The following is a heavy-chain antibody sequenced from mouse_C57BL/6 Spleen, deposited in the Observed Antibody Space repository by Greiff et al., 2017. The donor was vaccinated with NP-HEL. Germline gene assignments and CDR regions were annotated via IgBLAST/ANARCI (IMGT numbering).Heavy chain of an antibody. J-gene: IGHJ4*01. CDR3: ARSDYGSSMDY. CDR2: IHPNSGST. V-gene: IGHV1-64*01. CDR1: GYTFTSYW. Sequence: VQLQQSGAELVKPGASVTLSCKASGYTFTSYWMHWVKQRPGQGLEWIGMIHPNSGSTNYNEKFKSKATLTVDKSSSTAYMQLSSLTSEDSAVYYCARSDYGSSMDYWGQGTSVTVSS. D-gene: IGHD1-1*01.